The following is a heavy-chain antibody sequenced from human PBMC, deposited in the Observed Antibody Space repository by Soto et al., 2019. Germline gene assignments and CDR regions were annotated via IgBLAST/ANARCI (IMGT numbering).Heavy chain of an antibody. CDR2: ISAYNGNT. CDR3: ASCNYYDWSGYYYY. J-gene: IGHJ4*02. V-gene: IGHV1-18*04. CDR1: GYTITRYG. D-gene: IGHD3-22*01. Sequence: APEKASCKASGYTITRYGNSWVREAPGKVREWMGWISAYNGNTTYSRKRQGRFTMTTYTSTSTAYMELRSLRSDDTAVYHFASCNYYDWSGYYYYLGQGALVTVSS.